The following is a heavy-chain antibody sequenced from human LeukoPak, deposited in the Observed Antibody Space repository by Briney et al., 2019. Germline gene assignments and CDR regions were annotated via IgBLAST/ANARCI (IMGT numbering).Heavy chain of an antibody. D-gene: IGHD4-11*01. CDR1: GFTFDDFA. J-gene: IGHJ6*03. CDR2: ISWDGGST. Sequence: GGSLRLSCAASGFTFDDFAMHWVRHAPGKGLEWVSLISWDGGSTYYADSVKGRFTISRDNSKNSLYLQMNSLRAEDTALYYCAKEVAMTRDYYYCMDVWGKGTTVTVSS. V-gene: IGHV3-43D*03. CDR3: AKEVAMTRDYYYCMDV.